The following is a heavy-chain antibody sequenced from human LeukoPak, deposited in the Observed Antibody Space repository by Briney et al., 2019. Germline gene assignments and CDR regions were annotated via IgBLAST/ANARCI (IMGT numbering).Heavy chain of an antibody. CDR1: GFTFSSYT. D-gene: IGHD3-3*01. CDR2: ISGGGDYT. J-gene: IGHJ4*02. CDR3: AKRRFLESTPYYFDY. V-gene: IGHV3-23*01. Sequence: GGSLRLSCAASGFTFSSYTLSWVRQAPGRGLEWVSTISGGGDYTSYADSVKGRFTISRDNSKNALYLQMNGLRVEDSALYYCAKRRFLESTPYYFDYWGQGTLVTVSS.